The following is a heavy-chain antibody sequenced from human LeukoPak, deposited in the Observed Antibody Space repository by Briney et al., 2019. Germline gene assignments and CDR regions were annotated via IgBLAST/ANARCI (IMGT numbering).Heavy chain of an antibody. CDR1: GFTLTNGA. J-gene: IGHJ5*02. Sequence: GGSLRLSCVASGFTLTNGAMNWVRQAPGKGLEWVSATVSRGTTQYADSVKGRFTVSRDTSKNTLYLQMNSLRADDTAVYYCAKCSTSAYTTGWCNWIDPWGQGTLVTVSS. D-gene: IGHD6-19*01. CDR3: AKCSTSAYTTGWCNWIDP. CDR2: TVSRGTT. V-gene: IGHV3-23*01.